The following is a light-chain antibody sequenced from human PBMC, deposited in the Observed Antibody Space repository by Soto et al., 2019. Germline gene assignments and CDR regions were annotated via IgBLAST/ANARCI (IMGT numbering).Light chain of an antibody. CDR2: YKSDSDK. V-gene: IGLV5-45*03. J-gene: IGLJ3*02. CDR3: MIWHSSAWV. Sequence: QPVLTQPSSLSASPGASASLTCSWRSGVNVATYRMYWYQQKPGSPPQYLLRYKSDSDKQQGSGVPRRFSGSKDASANAGILLISGLQSEDEADYYCMIWHSSAWVFGGGTKLTVL. CDR1: SGVNVATYR.